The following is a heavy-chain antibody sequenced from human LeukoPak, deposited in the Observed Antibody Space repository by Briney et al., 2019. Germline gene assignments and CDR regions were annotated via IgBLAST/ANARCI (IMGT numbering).Heavy chain of an antibody. CDR2: INPHTGGT. CDR3: ARDIAVAGTEI. J-gene: IGHJ4*02. D-gene: IGHD6-19*01. CDR1: GYTFTGYY. Sequence: ASVKVSCKASGYTFTGYYMHWVRQAPGQGLEWMGWINPHTGGTNYAQKFQGRGTMTRDTSISTAYMELSRLRSDDTAMYYCARDIAVAGTEIWGQGTLVTVSS. V-gene: IGHV1-2*02.